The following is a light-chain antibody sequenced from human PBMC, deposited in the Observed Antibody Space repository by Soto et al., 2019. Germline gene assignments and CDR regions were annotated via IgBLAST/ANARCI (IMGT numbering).Light chain of an antibody. CDR1: ESVTSNY. J-gene: IGKJ1*01. CDR2: GAS. CDR3: QQRNNWPWT. Sequence: EIVLTQSPGTLSLSPGERATLSCRASESVTSNYISWYQQKPGQAPRLLIYGASSRATGIPDRFSGSGSGTDFTLTISRLEPEDFAVYYCQQRNNWPWTFGQGTKV. V-gene: IGKV3D-20*02.